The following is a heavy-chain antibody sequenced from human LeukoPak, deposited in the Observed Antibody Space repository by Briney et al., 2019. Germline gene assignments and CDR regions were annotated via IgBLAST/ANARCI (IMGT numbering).Heavy chain of an antibody. J-gene: IGHJ4*02. CDR1: GFTFSRSW. CDR3: ATLAFDS. V-gene: IGHV3-7*01. Sequence: GGSLRLSCTASGFTFSRSWMHWVRQAPGKGLEWVADIKEDGSDKYYGDSVKGRFTISRDNAKNSVYLQMNSLSPEDTAIYFCATLAFDSWGRGTLVAVSS. D-gene: IGHD3-3*02. CDR2: IKEDGSDK.